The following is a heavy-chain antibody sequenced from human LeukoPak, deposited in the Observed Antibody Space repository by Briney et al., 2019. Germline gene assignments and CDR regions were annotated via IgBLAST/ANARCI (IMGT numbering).Heavy chain of an antibody. D-gene: IGHD6-13*01. Sequence: ASVNVSCKSSGYTFTSYGISWVRQAPGQGLEWMGWISAYNGNTNYAQKLQGRVTMTTDTSTSTAYMELRSLRSDDTAVYYCARQVWQQLVRDYYGMDVWGQGTTVTVSS. CDR2: ISAYNGNT. CDR1: GYTFTSYG. CDR3: ARQVWQQLVRDYYGMDV. V-gene: IGHV1-18*01. J-gene: IGHJ6*02.